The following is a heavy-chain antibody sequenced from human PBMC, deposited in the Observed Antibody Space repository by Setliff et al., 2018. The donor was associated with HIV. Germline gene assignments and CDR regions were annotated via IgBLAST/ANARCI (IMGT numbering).Heavy chain of an antibody. CDR1: GYSISSGYY. D-gene: IGHD6-13*01. CDR3: ARHRDPPGTSWIFYYYYMDL. V-gene: IGHV4-38-2*02. CDR2: IYSSGSP. J-gene: IGHJ6*03. Sequence: PSETLSLTCTVSGYSISSGYYWAWIRQSPGKGLEWLGSIYSSGSPSYNPSLSSRLTISVDTSKNQLSLRLTSVTAADTGVYYCARHRDPPGTSWIFYYYYMDLWGGGTTVTVSS.